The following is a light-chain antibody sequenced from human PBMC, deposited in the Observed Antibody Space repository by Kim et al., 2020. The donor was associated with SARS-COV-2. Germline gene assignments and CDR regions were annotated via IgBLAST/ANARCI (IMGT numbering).Light chain of an antibody. Sequence: TLMTQSPATLSLSPGETATLSCRASQSFAGSLAWYQQKPGQGPKLLIYGTSTRATGVPARFSGSGSGTEFTLTISDLQSEDFALYYCQQYNNWWTFGQGTKLEI. J-gene: IGKJ1*01. V-gene: IGKV3-15*01. CDR3: QQYNNWWT. CDR2: GTS. CDR1: QSFAGS.